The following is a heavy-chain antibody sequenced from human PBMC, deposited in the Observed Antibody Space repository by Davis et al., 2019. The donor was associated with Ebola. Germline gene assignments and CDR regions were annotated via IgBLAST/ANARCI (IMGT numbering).Heavy chain of an antibody. CDR3: ARGGSGGYGMDV. CDR1: GGSISSSNW. Sequence: MPSETLSLTCAVSGGSISSSNWWSWIRQPPGKGLEWIGEINHSGSTNYNPSLKGRVTISVDTSKNQFSLKLSSVTAAGTAVYYCARGGSGGYGMDVWGQGTTVTVSS. D-gene: IGHD3-10*01. V-gene: IGHV4-4*02. CDR2: INHSGST. J-gene: IGHJ6*02.